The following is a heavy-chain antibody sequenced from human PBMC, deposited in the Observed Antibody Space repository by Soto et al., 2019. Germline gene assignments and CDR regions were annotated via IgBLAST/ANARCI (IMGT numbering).Heavy chain of an antibody. D-gene: IGHD3-22*01. CDR3: ARDRRTYYYDSSGLDY. V-gene: IGHV4-59*01. CDR2: IYYSGST. Sequence: PSETLSLTCTVSGGTISSYYWSWIRQPPGKGLEWIGYIYYSGSTNYNPSLKSRVTISVDTSKNQFSLKLSSVTAADTAVYYCARDRRTYYYDSSGLDYWGQGTLVTVSS. J-gene: IGHJ4*02. CDR1: GGTISSYY.